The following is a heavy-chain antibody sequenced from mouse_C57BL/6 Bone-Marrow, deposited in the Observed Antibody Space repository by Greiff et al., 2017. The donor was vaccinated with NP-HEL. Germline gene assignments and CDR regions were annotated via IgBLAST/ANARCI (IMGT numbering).Heavy chain of an antibody. J-gene: IGHJ4*01. CDR2: IDPENGDT. CDR3: TTHRGDY. V-gene: IGHV14-4*01. CDR1: GFNIKDDY. Sequence: VQLKESGAELVRPGASVKLSCTASGFNIKDDYMHWVKQRPEQGLEWIGWIDPENGDTECASKFQGKATITADTSSNTAYLQLSSLTSEDTAVYYCTTHRGDYWGQGTSVTVSS.